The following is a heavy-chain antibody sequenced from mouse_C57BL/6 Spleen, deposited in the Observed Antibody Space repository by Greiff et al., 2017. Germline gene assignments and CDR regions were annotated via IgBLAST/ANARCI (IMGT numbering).Heavy chain of an antibody. CDR3: ARATELTGTPFDY. J-gene: IGHJ2*01. Sequence: EVKLVESGGGLVQPGGSLSLSCAASGFTFTDYYMSWVRQPPGKALEWLGFIRNKANGYTTEYSASVKGRFTISRDNSQSILYLQMNALRAEDSATYYCARATELTGTPFDYWGQGTTLTVSS. CDR2: IRNKANGYTT. CDR1: GFTFTDYY. D-gene: IGHD4-1*01. V-gene: IGHV7-3*01.